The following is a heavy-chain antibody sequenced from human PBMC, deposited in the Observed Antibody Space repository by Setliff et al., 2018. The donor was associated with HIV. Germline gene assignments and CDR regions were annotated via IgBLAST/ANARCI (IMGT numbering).Heavy chain of an antibody. D-gene: IGHD1-26*01. V-gene: IGHV4-34*01. CDR2: INHSGST. Sequence: SETLSLTCAVYGGSLSGYYWSWIRQPPGKGLEWIGEINHSGSTHYNPSLKSRFIISVDTSKNQFSLKVNSMTAADTAVYYCARGARLLAAYSDRWDYFYMAVWGKGTTVTVSS. CDR1: GGSLSGYY. CDR3: ARGARLLAAYSDRWDYFYMAV. J-gene: IGHJ6*03.